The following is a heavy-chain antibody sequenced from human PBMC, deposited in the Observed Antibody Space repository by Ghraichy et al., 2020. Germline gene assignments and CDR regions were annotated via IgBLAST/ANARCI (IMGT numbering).Heavy chain of an antibody. J-gene: IGHJ6*02. CDR1: GFTFSSYA. CDR3: AKGRKYIDFWSGYSKDGMDV. CDR2: VSGSGGNT. Sequence: GGSLRLSCAASGFTFSSYAMSWVRQAPGKGLECVSTVSGSGGNTYYADSVKGRFTISRDNSKNTLYLQMNTLRAEDTAVFYCAKGRKYIDFWSGYSKDGMDVWGQGTTVTVSS. V-gene: IGHV3-23*01. D-gene: IGHD3-3*01.